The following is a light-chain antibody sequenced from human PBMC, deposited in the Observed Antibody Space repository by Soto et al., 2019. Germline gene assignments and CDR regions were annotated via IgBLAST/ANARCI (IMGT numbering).Light chain of an antibody. CDR2: TAS. CDR3: QQGYTMSLT. Sequence: DIQMTQSPSSLSASVGDTVTITCRASQTIATYLNWYQKKPGKAPNLLIYTASTLQSGVPPRFSGSGSGTDFTLTISGLQHEDFETYYCQQGYTMSLTLGPGTKVDIK. J-gene: IGKJ3*01. V-gene: IGKV1-39*01. CDR1: QTIATY.